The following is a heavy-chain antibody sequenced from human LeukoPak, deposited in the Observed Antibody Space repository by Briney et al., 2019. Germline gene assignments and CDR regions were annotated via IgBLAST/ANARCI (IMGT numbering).Heavy chain of an antibody. D-gene: IGHD6-6*01. CDR3: ARGRYTSSPYFDY. CDR2: IWYDGSSK. CDR1: GFTFSSYG. V-gene: IGHV3-33*01. J-gene: IGHJ4*02. Sequence: GGSLRLSCAASGFTFSSYGIHWVRQAPGKGLEWVAVIWYDGSSKYYADSVKGRFTISRDNSKNTLYLQVNSLRAEDTTVYYCARGRYTSSPYFDYWGQGALVTVSS.